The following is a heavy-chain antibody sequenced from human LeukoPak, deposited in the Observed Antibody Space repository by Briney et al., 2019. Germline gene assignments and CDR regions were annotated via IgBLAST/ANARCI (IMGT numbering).Heavy chain of an antibody. CDR2: IYHSGST. Sequence: PSETLSLTCAVSGGSISSSNWWSWVRQPPGKGLEWIGEIYHSGSTNYNPSLKSRVTISVDKSKNQFSLKLSSVTAADTAVYYCAKDRWYSSGWYALYYFDYWGQGTLVTVSS. V-gene: IGHV4-4*02. D-gene: IGHD6-19*01. CDR1: GGSISSSNW. CDR3: AKDRWYSSGWYALYYFDY. J-gene: IGHJ4*02.